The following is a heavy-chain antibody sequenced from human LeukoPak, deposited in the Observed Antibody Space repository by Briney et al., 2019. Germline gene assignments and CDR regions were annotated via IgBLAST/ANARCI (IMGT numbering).Heavy chain of an antibody. Sequence: GGSLRLSCAASGFTFSTYAMSWVRQAPGKGRKGASGISGSGDTTYYADSVKGRFTISRDNSKNTLYLQMNSLRAEDTAVYYCVKDARCSSISCYGDYWGQGTLVTVSS. CDR2: ISGSGDTT. J-gene: IGHJ4*02. CDR1: GFTFSTYA. CDR3: VKDARCSSISCYGDY. V-gene: IGHV3-23*01. D-gene: IGHD2-2*01.